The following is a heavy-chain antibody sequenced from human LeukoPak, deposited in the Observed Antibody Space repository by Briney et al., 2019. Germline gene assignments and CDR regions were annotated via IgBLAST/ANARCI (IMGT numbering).Heavy chain of an antibody. CDR2: INPSGGST. Sequence: ASVKVSCKASGYTFTSYYMHWVRQAPGQGLEWMGIINPSGGSTSYAQKFQGRVTMTRDTSTSTVYMELSSLRVEDTAVYFCAKDKDTPATAQPQRGYFESWGQGTLVTVSS. CDR1: GYTFTSYY. CDR3: AKDKDTPATAQPQRGYFES. D-gene: IGHD2-15*01. V-gene: IGHV1-46*01. J-gene: IGHJ4*02.